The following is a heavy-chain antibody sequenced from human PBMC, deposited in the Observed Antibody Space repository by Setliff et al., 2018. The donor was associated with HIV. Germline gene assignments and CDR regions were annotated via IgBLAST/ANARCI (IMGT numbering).Heavy chain of an antibody. D-gene: IGHD1-26*01. CDR2: VYYSGSV. Sequence: SETLSLTCSVSGGTLSSRDYDWGWIRQPPGKGLEWIGSVYYSGSVNCNPTLKSRVTMSVDTSKNQFTLNLNSVTAADTAVYYCARHRGSYLDPLDVWGRGTMVTVSS. J-gene: IGHJ3*01. CDR3: ARHRGSYLDPLDV. V-gene: IGHV4-39*01. CDR1: GGTLSSRDYD.